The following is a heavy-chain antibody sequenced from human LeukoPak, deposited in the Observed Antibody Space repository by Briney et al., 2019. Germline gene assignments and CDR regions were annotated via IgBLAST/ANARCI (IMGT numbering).Heavy chain of an antibody. J-gene: IGHJ4*02. D-gene: IGHD6-13*01. CDR2: ISSSSSTI. CDR1: GFTFSSYS. Sequence: GGSLRLSCAASGFTFSSYSMNWVRQAPGKGLEWVSYISSSSSTIYYADSVKGRITISRDNAKNSLYLQMNSLRAEDTAVYYCARDLVMAAAGRGGDFDYWGQGTLVTVSS. CDR3: ARDLVMAAAGRGGDFDY. V-gene: IGHV3-48*04.